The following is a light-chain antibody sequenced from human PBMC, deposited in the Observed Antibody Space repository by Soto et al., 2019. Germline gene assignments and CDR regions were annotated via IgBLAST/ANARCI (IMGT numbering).Light chain of an antibody. V-gene: IGLV2-14*01. CDR1: TSDIGSYRY. J-gene: IGLJ1*01. Sequence: QSALTQPASVSGSPGQSITISCTGSTSDIGSYRYVSWYQQHPGKAPKLVISEVTHRPSGVSDRFSGSKSGNTASLTISGLQAEDEADYYCSSYTNTITLIVFGTGTKLTVL. CDR2: EVT. CDR3: SSYTNTITLIV.